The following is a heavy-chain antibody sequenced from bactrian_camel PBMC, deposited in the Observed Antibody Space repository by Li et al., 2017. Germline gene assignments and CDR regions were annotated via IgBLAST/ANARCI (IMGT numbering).Heavy chain of an antibody. V-gene: IGHV3S44*01. D-gene: IGHD1*01. J-gene: IGHJ4*01. CDR1: GLTDGTIC. Sequence: DVQLVESGGGSVQAGGSLRLSCAASGLTDGTICMGWFRQAPGKEREGVATIVNDDDEKTSYADSVKGRFTISKDNAKNILYLQMNSLKPEDTAIYYCAAQYCRGTGGSTLLHVPGFFFYWGQGTQVTVSSIPAGARGPRSPSP. CDR2: IVNDDDEKT. CDR3: AAQYCRGTGGSTLLHVPGFFFYWGQGTQVTVSSIPA.